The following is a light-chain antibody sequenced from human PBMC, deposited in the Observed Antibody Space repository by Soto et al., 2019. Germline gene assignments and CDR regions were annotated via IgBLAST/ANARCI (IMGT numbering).Light chain of an antibody. Sequence: ILLTQSACTLSLSPGERATLSCRASQTISSSSLAWYQQKGGQAPRLLIYGASSRATGIPDRFSGSGSGTDFTLTISRLEPDDFAVYYCQQYGSSSTFGQGTRLEIK. CDR2: GAS. CDR1: QTISSSS. CDR3: QQYGSSST. V-gene: IGKV3-20*01. J-gene: IGKJ5*01.